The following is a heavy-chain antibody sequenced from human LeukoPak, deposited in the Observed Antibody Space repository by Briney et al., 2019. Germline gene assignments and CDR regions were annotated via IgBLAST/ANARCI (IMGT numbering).Heavy chain of an antibody. V-gene: IGHV4-59*08. Sequence: PSETLSLTCTVSGGSMRSYYWSWIRQPPGKGLEWIGYIYYSGSTNYNPSLKSRVTISVDTSKNQFSLKLSSVTAADTAVYYCARRKGTYGGMKDAFDIWGQGTMVTVSS. J-gene: IGHJ3*02. CDR3: ARRKGTYGGMKDAFDI. CDR2: IYYSGST. D-gene: IGHD4-23*01. CDR1: GGSMRSYY.